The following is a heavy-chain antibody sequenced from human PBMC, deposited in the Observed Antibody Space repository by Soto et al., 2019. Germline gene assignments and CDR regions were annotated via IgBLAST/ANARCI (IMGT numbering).Heavy chain of an antibody. D-gene: IGHD6-6*01. V-gene: IGHV4-31*03. CDR2: IYYSGST. CDR3: ASYSSSSDAFDI. J-gene: IGHJ3*02. CDR1: GGSIISGGYY. Sequence: SETLSLTCTVSGGSIISGGYYWSWIRQHPGKGLEWIGYIYYSGSTYYNPSLKSRVTISVDTSKNQFSLKLSSVTAADTAVYYCASYSSSSDAFDIWGQGTMVTVSS.